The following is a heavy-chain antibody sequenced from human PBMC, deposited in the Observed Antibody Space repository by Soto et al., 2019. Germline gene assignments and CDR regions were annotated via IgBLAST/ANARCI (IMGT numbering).Heavy chain of an antibody. Sequence: VQILESGGGLVQPGGSLRLSCAASGFTFSSSAMNWVRQAPGKGLEWVSVISGSDGRTYYADSVQGRFTISRDKSKNTVYLDMNSLRAEATAVYYCAKSLNINWKNWFDPWGQGTLVTVSS. D-gene: IGHD1-1*01. J-gene: IGHJ5*02. CDR2: ISGSDGRT. V-gene: IGHV3-23*01. CDR1: GFTFSSSA. CDR3: AKSLNINWKNWFDP.